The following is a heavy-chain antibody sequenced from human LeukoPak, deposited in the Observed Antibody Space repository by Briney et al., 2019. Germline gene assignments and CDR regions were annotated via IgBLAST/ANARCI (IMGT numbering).Heavy chain of an antibody. D-gene: IGHD6-13*01. J-gene: IGHJ4*02. CDR1: GFTFGDYY. CDR3: ARGRKIRYSSSWYYFDY. V-gene: IGHV3-11*04. CDR2: ISSSGSTI. Sequence: GGSLRLSCAASGFTFGDYYMSWIRQAPGKGLEWVSYISSSGSTIYYADSVKGRFTISRDNSKNTLYLQMNSLRAEDTAVYYCARGRKIRYSSSWYYFDYWGQETLVTVSS.